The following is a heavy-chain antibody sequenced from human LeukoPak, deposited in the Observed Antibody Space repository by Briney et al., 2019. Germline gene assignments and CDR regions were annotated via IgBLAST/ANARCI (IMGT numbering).Heavy chain of an antibody. D-gene: IGHD4-17*01. J-gene: IGHJ4*02. CDR3: ARDPRGGMNGDHEDYFDY. CDR2: ISSSGSTI. V-gene: IGHV3-48*03. Sequence: PGGSLRLSCAASGFTFSSYEMNWVRQAPGKGLEWVSYISSSGSTIYYADSVKGRFTISRDNAKNSLYLQMNSLRAEDTAVYYCARDPRGGMNGDHEDYFDYWGQGTLVTVSS. CDR1: GFTFSSYE.